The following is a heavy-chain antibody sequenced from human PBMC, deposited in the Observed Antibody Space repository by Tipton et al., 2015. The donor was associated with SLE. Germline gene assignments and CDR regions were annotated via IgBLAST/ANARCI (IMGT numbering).Heavy chain of an antibody. V-gene: IGHV4-59*11. CDR3: ARWGWNSGYDFFDY. Sequence: TLSLTCTVSGGSLGSHYWSWIRQPPGKGLEWIGYIYYSGSSNYNPSLKSRVTISVDTSKNQFSLKLSSVTAADTAVYYCARWGWNSGYDFFDYWGQGTLVTVSS. J-gene: IGHJ4*02. CDR1: GGSLGSHY. CDR2: IYYSGSS. D-gene: IGHD5-12*01.